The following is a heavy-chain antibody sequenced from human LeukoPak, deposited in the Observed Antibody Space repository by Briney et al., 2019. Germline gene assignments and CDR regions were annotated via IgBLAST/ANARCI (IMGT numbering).Heavy chain of an antibody. CDR3: ARGRMYYDSSGYYYSEYNWFDP. CDR1: GGSISSSSYY. Sequence: SETLSLTCTVSGGSISSSSYYWGWIRQPPGKGLEWIGSIYYSGSTYYNPSLKSRVTIPVDTSKNQFSLKLSSVTAADTAVYYCARGRMYYDSSGYYYSEYNWFDPWGQGTLVTVSS. J-gene: IGHJ5*02. D-gene: IGHD3-22*01. CDR2: IYYSGST. V-gene: IGHV4-39*01.